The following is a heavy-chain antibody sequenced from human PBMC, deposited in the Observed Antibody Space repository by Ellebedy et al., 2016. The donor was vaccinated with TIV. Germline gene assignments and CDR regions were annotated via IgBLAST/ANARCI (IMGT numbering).Heavy chain of an antibody. V-gene: IGHV3-23*01. CDR2: ISGNGARA. J-gene: IGHJ4*02. D-gene: IGHD1-26*01. CDR1: GFPFISYA. Sequence: GESLKISCAASGFPFISYAMTWVRRAPGKGLEWVSSISGNGARAYYADSVKGRFTISKDNSKDSLDLQMNSLRAEDTAIYYCAKHLSLRYFFDDWGQGTLVTVSS. CDR3: AKHLSLRYFFDD.